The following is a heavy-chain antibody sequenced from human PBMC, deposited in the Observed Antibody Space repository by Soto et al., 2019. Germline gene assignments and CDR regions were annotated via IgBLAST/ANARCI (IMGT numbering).Heavy chain of an antibody. Sequence: ASVKVSCKASGYTFTSYGISWVRQAPGQGLEWMGWISAYNGNTNYAQKLQGRVTMTTDTSTSTAYMELRSLRSDDTAVYYCARACDILTGYYRGPCYGMDVWGQGTTVTVSS. CDR1: GYTFTSYG. D-gene: IGHD3-9*01. CDR2: ISAYNGNT. CDR3: ARACDILTGYYRGPCYGMDV. V-gene: IGHV1-18*01. J-gene: IGHJ6*02.